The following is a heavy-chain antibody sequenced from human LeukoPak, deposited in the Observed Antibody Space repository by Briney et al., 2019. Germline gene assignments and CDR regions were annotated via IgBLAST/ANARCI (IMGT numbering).Heavy chain of an antibody. Sequence: GESLKISCKGSGYSFTNYWIVWVRQMPGKGLDWMGIIYPGDSDTRYSPSFQGQVTISADKSISAAYLQWSSLKASDTAMYYCARRNYYDSSGYYFDYWGQGTLVTVSS. CDR2: IYPGDSDT. CDR1: GYSFTNYW. V-gene: IGHV5-51*01. CDR3: ARRNYYDSSGYYFDY. D-gene: IGHD3-22*01. J-gene: IGHJ4*02.